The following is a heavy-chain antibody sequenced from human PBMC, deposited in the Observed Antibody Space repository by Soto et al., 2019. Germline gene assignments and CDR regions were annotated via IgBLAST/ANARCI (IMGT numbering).Heavy chain of an antibody. CDR1: GYTFTFDV. J-gene: IGHJ1*01. Sequence: ASVKVSCKASGYTFTFDVMHWVRQAPGQRLEWMGWINAGNGNTKYSQNFQGRVTITRDTSASTAYMEVSSLRSEDTAVYYCARGITSGHPQYFQHWGQGTLVTVSS. D-gene: IGHD2-8*01. V-gene: IGHV1-3*01. CDR3: ARGITSGHPQYFQH. CDR2: INAGNGNT.